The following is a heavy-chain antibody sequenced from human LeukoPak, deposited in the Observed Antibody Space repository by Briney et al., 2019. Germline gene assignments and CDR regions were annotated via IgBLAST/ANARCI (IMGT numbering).Heavy chain of an antibody. D-gene: IGHD2-15*01. Sequence: GGSLRLSCAASGFTFSSYWMSWVRQAPGKGLEWVANIKQDGSERYYVDSVKGRFTISRDNAKNPLYLQMNSLRAEDTAVYYCARGYCSGGSCYSAIFDYWGQGTLVTVSS. CDR3: ARGYCSGGSCYSAIFDY. CDR2: IKQDGSER. CDR1: GFTFSSYW. V-gene: IGHV3-7*03. J-gene: IGHJ4*02.